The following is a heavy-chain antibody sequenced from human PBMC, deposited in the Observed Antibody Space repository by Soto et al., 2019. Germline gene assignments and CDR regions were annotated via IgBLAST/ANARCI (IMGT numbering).Heavy chain of an antibody. J-gene: IGHJ3*01. CDR2: INHLGRT. CDR3: ARGGGRGYSYGYGIRDDAFNL. Sequence: PSETLSLTCAVYGGSFSGYYWSWIRQPPGKGLEWIGEINHLGRTNYNPSRKSRVTILVDKSKNQFSLKMNSVTAADTAVYFCARGGGRGYSYGYGIRDDAFNLWGQGTVVTVSS. D-gene: IGHD5-18*01. CDR1: GGSFSGYY. V-gene: IGHV4-34*01.